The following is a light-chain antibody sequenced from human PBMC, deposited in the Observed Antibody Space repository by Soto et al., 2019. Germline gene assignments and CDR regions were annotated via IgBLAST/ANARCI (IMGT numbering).Light chain of an antibody. CDR1: QSVSRT. CDR2: GAS. CDR3: QQYNNWHPIT. Sequence: EILMTQSPATLSVSPGERATLSCRASQSVSRTLAWYQQKPGQAPRLLIYGASTRATGIPARFSGSGSGTEFTLTISSLKSEDFAVYYCQQYNNWHPITFGQGTRLEI. J-gene: IGKJ5*01. V-gene: IGKV3D-15*01.